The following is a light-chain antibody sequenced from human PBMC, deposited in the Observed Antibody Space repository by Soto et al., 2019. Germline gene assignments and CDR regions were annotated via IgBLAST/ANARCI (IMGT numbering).Light chain of an antibody. CDR2: ADS. J-gene: IGKJ5*01. Sequence: EIVLTQSPATLSLSPGETATLSCRASQGVSGYIGWYQQKPGQAPRLLIYADSNRATGIPARFSGSGSGTDFTLTISSLEPEDCSVYYCQQRYNWPSTFGQGTRLEIK. CDR1: QGVSGY. CDR3: QQRYNWPST. V-gene: IGKV3D-11*01.